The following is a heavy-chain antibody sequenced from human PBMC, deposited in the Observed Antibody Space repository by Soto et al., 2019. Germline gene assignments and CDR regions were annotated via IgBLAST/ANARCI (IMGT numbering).Heavy chain of an antibody. V-gene: IGHV3-23*01. CDR2: IGGRGNSA. CDR3: VREGRGSLDF. Sequence: EVQVSESGGGLVRPGGSLRLPCAASGFIFTNYAMNWVRQAPGKGLEWVSVIGGRGNSAYYADSVQGRFTISRDNSKNTLSLQMSSLTADDTAIYYCVREGRGSLDFWGRGTMVTVSS. CDR1: GFIFTNYA. J-gene: IGHJ3*01. D-gene: IGHD5-12*01.